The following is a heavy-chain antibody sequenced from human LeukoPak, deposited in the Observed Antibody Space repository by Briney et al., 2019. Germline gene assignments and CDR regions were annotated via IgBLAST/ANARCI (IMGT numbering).Heavy chain of an antibody. D-gene: IGHD3-10*01. CDR2: IVVGSGNT. Sequence: SVKVSCKASGFTFTSSAMQWVRQARGQRLEWIGWIVVGSGNTNYAQKFQERVTITRDMSTSTAYMELSSLRSEDTAVYYCAATPYGSGSYYYYYGMDVWGQGTTVTVSS. V-gene: IGHV1-58*02. CDR1: GFTFTSSA. CDR3: AATPYGSGSYYYYYGMDV. J-gene: IGHJ6*02.